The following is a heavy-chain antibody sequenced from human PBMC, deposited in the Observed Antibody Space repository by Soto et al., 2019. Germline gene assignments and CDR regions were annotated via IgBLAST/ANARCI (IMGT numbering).Heavy chain of an antibody. CDR3: ARDESD. CDR1: GYTFTHYS. CDR2: IYAGNGDT. V-gene: IGHV1-3*01. J-gene: IGHJ4*02. Sequence: QVQLVQSGAEVKKPGASVNISCKASGYTFTHYSLHWVRQAPGQGLEWMGWIYAGNGDTKYSPKFQGRVTIIRDTPAPTAYRELNSLRSEDTAVYFCARDESDGGQGPVVPVSS.